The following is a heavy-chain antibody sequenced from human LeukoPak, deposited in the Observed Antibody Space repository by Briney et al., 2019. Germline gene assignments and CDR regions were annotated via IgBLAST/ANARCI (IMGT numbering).Heavy chain of an antibody. CDR3: ARDRGPAYCGGDCYYDYYYGMDV. V-gene: IGHV1-69*13. CDR2: INPIFGTA. J-gene: IGHJ6*02. CDR1: GGTFSSYA. Sequence: ASVKVSCKASGGTFSSYAISWVRQAPGQGLEWMGGINPIFGTANYAQKFQGRVTITADESTSTAYMELSSLRSEDTAVYYCARDRGPAYCGGDCYYDYYYGMDVWGQGTTVTVSS. D-gene: IGHD2-21*02.